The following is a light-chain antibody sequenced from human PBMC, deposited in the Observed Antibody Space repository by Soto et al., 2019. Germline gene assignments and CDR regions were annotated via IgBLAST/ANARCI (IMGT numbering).Light chain of an antibody. Sequence: QSALAQPPSVSAAPGQKVTISCSGGSSNIGNNYVSWYQQLPGTAPKLLIYDNNKRPSGIPDRFSGSKSGTSATLGITGLQTGDEADYYCGTWDSSLSAYVFGTGTKV. V-gene: IGLV1-51*01. J-gene: IGLJ1*01. CDR3: GTWDSSLSAYV. CDR2: DNN. CDR1: SSNIGNNY.